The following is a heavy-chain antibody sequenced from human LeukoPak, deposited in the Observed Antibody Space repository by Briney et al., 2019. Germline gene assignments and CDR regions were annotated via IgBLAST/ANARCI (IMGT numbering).Heavy chain of an antibody. V-gene: IGHV4-39*07. CDR2: IYYSGST. CDR1: GGSISSSSYY. D-gene: IGHD1-26*01. Sequence: SETLSLTCTVSGGSISSSSYYWGWIRQPPGKGLEWIGSIYYSGSTYYNPSLKSRVTISVDTSKNQFSLKLRSVTAADTAVYYCARGPGEGMVVDYWGQGTLVTVSS. CDR3: ARGPGEGMVVDY. J-gene: IGHJ4*02.